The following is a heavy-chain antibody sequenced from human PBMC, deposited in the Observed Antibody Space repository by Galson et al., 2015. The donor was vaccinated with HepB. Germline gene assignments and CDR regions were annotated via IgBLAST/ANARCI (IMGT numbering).Heavy chain of an antibody. V-gene: IGHV6-1*01. CDR1: GDRVSSNSAA. CDR3: AREKRITMIVRGDYYYYMDV. D-gene: IGHD3-22*01. J-gene: IGHJ6*03. Sequence: CAISGDRVSSNSAAWNWIRQSPSRGLEWLGRTYYRSKWYNDYAVSVKSRITINPDTSKNQFSLQLNSVTPEDTAVYYCAREKRITMIVRGDYYYYMDVWGKGTTVTVSS. CDR2: TYYRSKWYN.